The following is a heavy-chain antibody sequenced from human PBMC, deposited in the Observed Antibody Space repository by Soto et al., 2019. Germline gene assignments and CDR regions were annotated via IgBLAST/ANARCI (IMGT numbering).Heavy chain of an antibody. CDR3: ASLPPWAADYSGGRVY. J-gene: IGHJ4*02. V-gene: IGHV3-23*01. CDR2: IGGSGEST. CDR1: GFAFSSYA. Sequence: GGSLRLSCAASGFAFSSYAMSWVRQAPGKGLEWVSAIGGSGESTYSADSVKGRFSISRDNSKNTLYLQMNSLRAEDTAVYYCASLPPWAADYSGGRVYWGQGTLVTVSS. D-gene: IGHD3-3*01.